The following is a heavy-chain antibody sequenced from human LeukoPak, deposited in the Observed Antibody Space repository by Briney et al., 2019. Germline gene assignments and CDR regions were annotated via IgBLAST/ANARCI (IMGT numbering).Heavy chain of an antibody. CDR3: ARLRRVRGGRMEFDS. D-gene: IGHD3-10*01. CDR1: GVSISSSSAF. Sequence: SETLSLTCTVSGVSISSSSAFWGWIRQPPGKTLDWIGSIYYGGSAVYNEPLKSRVTISLDTPKNQISLQLNSVTAADTAVYYCARLRRVRGGRMEFDSWGQGTLVTVSS. J-gene: IGHJ4*02. CDR2: IYYGGSA. V-gene: IGHV4-39*01.